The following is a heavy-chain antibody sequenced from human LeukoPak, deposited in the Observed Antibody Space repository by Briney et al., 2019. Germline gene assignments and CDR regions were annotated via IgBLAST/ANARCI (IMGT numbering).Heavy chain of an antibody. CDR3: AKERQTITIFGVVNTPRANGRY. Sequence: GGSLRLSCAASGFSFSRYDIHWVRQAPGKGLEWVAFIRYDGSNKNYADSVKGRFTISRDNFMSTVYLQMNSLRAEDTAVYYCAKERQTITIFGVVNTPRANGRYWGQGTLVTVSS. CDR2: IRYDGSNK. V-gene: IGHV3-30*02. D-gene: IGHD3-3*01. J-gene: IGHJ4*02. CDR1: GFSFSRYD.